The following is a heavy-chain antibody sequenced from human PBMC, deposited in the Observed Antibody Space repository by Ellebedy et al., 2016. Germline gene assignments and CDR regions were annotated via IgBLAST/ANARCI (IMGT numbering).Heavy chain of an antibody. D-gene: IGHD3-22*01. Sequence: SETLSLTCTVSGGSISGYYWSWIRQPPGKGLEWIGEINHSGSTNYNPSLKSRVTISVDTSKNQFSLKLSSVTAADTAVYYCARAPRDSSGYDGGNWGQGTLVTVFS. V-gene: IGHV4-34*01. CDR3: ARAPRDSSGYDGGN. CDR1: GGSISGYY. CDR2: INHSGST. J-gene: IGHJ4*02.